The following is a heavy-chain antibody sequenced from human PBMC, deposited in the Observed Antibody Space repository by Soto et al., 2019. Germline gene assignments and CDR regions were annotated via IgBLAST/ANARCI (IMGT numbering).Heavy chain of an antibody. CDR2: ISGSDGST. D-gene: IGHD2-21*01. CDR1: GFTFSSYA. CDR3: VKEGLWLPKYYFDY. V-gene: IGHV3-23*01. J-gene: IGHJ4*02. Sequence: GGSLRLSCAASGFTFSSYAMSWVRQAPGKGLEWVSAISGSDGSTYYADSVRGRFTISRDNSKNTLYLQMNSLRAEDTAVYYCVKEGLWLPKYYFDYWGQGTLVTVSS.